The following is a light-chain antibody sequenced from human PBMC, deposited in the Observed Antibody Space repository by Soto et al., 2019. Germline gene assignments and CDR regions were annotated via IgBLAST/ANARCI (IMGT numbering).Light chain of an antibody. Sequence: DIQMTQSPSTLSASVGDRVTITCRASQSISSWLAWYQQKPGKAPKLLIYKASSLESGVPSRFSGSGSWTEFTLTISSLQPDDFATYDCQQYNSYPWTFGQGTKVDIK. CDR2: KAS. J-gene: IGKJ1*01. CDR3: QQYNSYPWT. V-gene: IGKV1-5*03. CDR1: QSISSW.